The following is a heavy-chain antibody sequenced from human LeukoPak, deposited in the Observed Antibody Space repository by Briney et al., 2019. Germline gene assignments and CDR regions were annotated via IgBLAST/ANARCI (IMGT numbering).Heavy chain of an antibody. D-gene: IGHD6-19*01. J-gene: IGHJ4*02. CDR2: ISSNGGST. CDR1: GFTFSSYA. CDR3: AKDLGSSGWYFDY. V-gene: IGHV3-64*04. Sequence: GGSLRLSCSASGFTFSSYAMHWVRQAPGKGLEYVSAISSNGGSTYYADSVKGRFTISRDNSKNTLYLQMNSLRAEDTAVYYCAKDLGSSGWYFDYWGQGTLVTVSS.